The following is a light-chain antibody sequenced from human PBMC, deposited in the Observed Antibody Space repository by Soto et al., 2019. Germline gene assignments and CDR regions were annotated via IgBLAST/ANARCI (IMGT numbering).Light chain of an antibody. CDR3: QQYNSYQT. CDR1: QSISTW. CDR2: RAS. Sequence: DIQMTQSPSNLSASVGDRVTITCRASQSISTWLAWYQQKPGQAPKPLLYRASTFESGVPSRFSGSRSGTEFTLTISSLQHDDSATYYCQQYNSYQTFGQGTKVEI. V-gene: IGKV1-5*03. J-gene: IGKJ1*01.